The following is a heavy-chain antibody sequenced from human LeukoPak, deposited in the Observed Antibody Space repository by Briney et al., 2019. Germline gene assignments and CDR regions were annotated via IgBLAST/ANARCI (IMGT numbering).Heavy chain of an antibody. CDR2: IDNSGST. D-gene: IGHD6-19*01. CDR3: ASGAGWLIDY. V-gene: IGHV4-4*08. Sequence: PSETLSLTCSVSGGHIDSVYWNWIRQPPGKGLEWIGYIDNSGSTKYNPSLQSRITMSRDTSKKQFSPKLTSVTAADTAMYYCASGAGWLIDYWGQGTLVSVSS. CDR1: GGHIDSVY. J-gene: IGHJ4*02.